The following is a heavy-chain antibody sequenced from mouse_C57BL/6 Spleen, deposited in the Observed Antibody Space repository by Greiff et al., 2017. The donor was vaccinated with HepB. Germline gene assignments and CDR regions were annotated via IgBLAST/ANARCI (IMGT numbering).Heavy chain of an antibody. J-gene: IGHJ2*01. CDR1: GYTFTDYY. V-gene: IGHV1-26*01. Sequence: EVQLQQSGPELVKPGASVKISCKASGYTFTDYYMNWVKQSHGKSLEWIGDINPNNGGTSYNQKFKGKATLTVDKSSSTAYMELRSLTSEDSAVYYCARRPYYGSSDYFDYWGQGTTLTVSS. CDR3: ARRPYYGSSDYFDY. D-gene: IGHD1-1*01. CDR2: INPNNGGT.